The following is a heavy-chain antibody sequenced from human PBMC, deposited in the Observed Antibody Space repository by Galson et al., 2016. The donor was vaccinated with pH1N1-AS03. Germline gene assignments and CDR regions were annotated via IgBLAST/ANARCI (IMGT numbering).Heavy chain of an antibody. CDR3: ATGHYYSGLYRDAFDT. J-gene: IGHJ3*02. CDR2: IDPSDSYI. Sequence: QSGAEVKKPGESLRISCKGSGYPFTSYWINWVRQMPGKGLEWIGRIDPSDSYINYSPAFEGRVTISSDKSTTTAYLQWNDPKSADTAVYFCATGHYYSGLYRDAFDTWGQGTRVTVPS. D-gene: IGHD1-26*01. V-gene: IGHV5-10-1*01. CDR1: GYPFTSYW.